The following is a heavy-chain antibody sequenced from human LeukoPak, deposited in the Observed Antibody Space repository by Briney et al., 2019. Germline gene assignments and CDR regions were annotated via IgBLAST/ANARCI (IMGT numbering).Heavy chain of an antibody. D-gene: IGHD3-9*01. J-gene: IGHJ4*02. Sequence: GGSLRLSCAASGFTFSSYEMNWVRQAPGKGLEWVSSISSSSSYIYYADSVKGRFTISRDNAKNSLYLQMNSLRAEDTAVYYCASDFDWLTPFDYWGQGTLVTVSS. V-gene: IGHV3-21*01. CDR2: ISSSSSYI. CDR1: GFTFSSYE. CDR3: ASDFDWLTPFDY.